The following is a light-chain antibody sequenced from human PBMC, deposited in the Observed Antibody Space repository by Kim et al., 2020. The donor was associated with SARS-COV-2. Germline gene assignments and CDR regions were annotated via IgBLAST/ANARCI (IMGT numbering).Light chain of an antibody. Sequence: GQAITISGTGTSSDIGNYNYVSWYQQHPGKAPRLMIFDVHTRPSGVSTRFSGSKSCNTASLTIYGLQAADEAEYFCSSYTSTSTLFFGGGTQLTVL. CDR2: DVH. CDR1: SSDIGNYNY. V-gene: IGLV2-14*03. CDR3: SSYTSTSTLF. J-gene: IGLJ2*01.